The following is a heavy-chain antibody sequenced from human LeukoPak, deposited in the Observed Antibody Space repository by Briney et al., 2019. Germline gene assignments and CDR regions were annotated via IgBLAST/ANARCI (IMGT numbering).Heavy chain of an antibody. CDR1: GYTFTGYY. D-gene: IGHD3-3*01. CDR3: ARDQRPLRFLEWSSSFITGLAGY. Sequence: ASVKVSCKASGYTFTGYYMHWVRQAPGQGLEWMGIINPSGGSTSYAQKFQGRVTMTRDTSTSTVYMELSSLRSEDTAVYYCARDQRPLRFLEWSSSFITGLAGYWGQGTLVTVSS. J-gene: IGHJ4*02. CDR2: INPSGGST. V-gene: IGHV1-46*01.